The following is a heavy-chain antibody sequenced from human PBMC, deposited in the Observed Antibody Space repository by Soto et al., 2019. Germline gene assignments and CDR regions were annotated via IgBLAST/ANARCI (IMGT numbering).Heavy chain of an antibody. J-gene: IGHJ5*02. D-gene: IGHD2-15*01. V-gene: IGHV4-34*01. CDR1: GGSFSGYY. Sequence: SETLSLTCAVYGGSFSGYYWSWIRQPPGKGLEWIGEINHSGSTNYNPSLKSRVTISVDTSKNQFSLKLSSVTAADMAVYYCAREMVVAATPRGYNWFDPWGQGTLVTVSS. CDR2: INHSGST. CDR3: AREMVVAATPRGYNWFDP.